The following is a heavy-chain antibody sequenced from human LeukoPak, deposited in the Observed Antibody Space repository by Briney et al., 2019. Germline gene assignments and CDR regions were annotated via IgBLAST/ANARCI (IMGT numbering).Heavy chain of an antibody. J-gene: IGHJ4*02. CDR1: GFTFSNYW. Sequence: GGSLRLSCAASGFTFSNYWMPWVRQAPGKGRVWVSRINEDGSNTDYADSVKGRFTISRDNAKNTLYLQMNSLRAEDTAVYFCVNHDYGDCYVGGGQGTLVTVSS. CDR3: VNHDYGDCYVG. CDR2: INEDGSNT. V-gene: IGHV3-74*01. D-gene: IGHD4-17*01.